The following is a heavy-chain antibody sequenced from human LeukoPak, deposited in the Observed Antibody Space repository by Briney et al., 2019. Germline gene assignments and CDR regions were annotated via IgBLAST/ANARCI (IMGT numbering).Heavy chain of an antibody. D-gene: IGHD3-10*01. CDR3: ARGGAMVRGVSPLDY. J-gene: IGHJ4*02. V-gene: IGHV3-21*01. CDR2: ISSSGSYI. Sequence: PGRSLRLSCTASGFTFSSYIMNWVRQAPGKGLEWVSSISSSGSYICYADSVKGRFTISRDNAKNSLYLQMNSLRAEDTAVYYCARGGAMVRGVSPLDYWGQGTLVTVSS. CDR1: GFTFSSYI.